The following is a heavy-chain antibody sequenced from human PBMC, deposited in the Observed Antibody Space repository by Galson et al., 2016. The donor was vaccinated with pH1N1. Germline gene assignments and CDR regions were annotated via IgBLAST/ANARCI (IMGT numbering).Heavy chain of an antibody. CDR2: VNPGGSTI. Sequence: QSGAEVKKPGESLKISCKASGYIFTSQWIAWVRQVPGKGLEWVGVVNPGGSTIRYSPSFQGQVTISSDKSISTAYLQWISLRASDTAMYYCARQYDFGDYRGNAVDIWGQGKVVIVSS. D-gene: IGHD4-17*01. CDR3: ARQYDFGDYRGNAVDI. V-gene: IGHV5-51*03. J-gene: IGHJ3*02. CDR1: GYIFTSQW.